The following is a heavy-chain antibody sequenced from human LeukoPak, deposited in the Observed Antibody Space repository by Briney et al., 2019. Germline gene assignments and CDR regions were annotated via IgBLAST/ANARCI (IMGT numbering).Heavy chain of an antibody. CDR1: GGTFSSYA. CDR2: IIPIFGTA. J-gene: IGHJ4*02. D-gene: IGHD2-2*01. V-gene: IGHV1-69*13. Sequence: ASVKVSCKASGGTFSSYAISWVRQAPGQGLEWMGGIIPIFGTANYAQKFQGRVTITADESTSTAYMELSSLRSEDTAVYYCARDLTYSSTSCRDYWGQGTLVTVSS. CDR3: ARDLTYSSTSCRDY.